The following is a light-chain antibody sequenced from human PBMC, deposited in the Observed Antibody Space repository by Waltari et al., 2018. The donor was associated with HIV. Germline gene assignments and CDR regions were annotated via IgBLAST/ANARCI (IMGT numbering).Light chain of an antibody. CDR1: ALPKRY. Sequence: SYELTQPPSVSVSPGQTARITCSGDALPKRYAYWYQQKSGQAPVLVIYEDSKRPSGFPGRFAGSSSGTMATLTISGAQVEDEADYYCYSRDSSGNSWVFGGGTKLTVL. V-gene: IGLV3-10*01. J-gene: IGLJ3*02. CDR3: YSRDSSGNSWV. CDR2: EDS.